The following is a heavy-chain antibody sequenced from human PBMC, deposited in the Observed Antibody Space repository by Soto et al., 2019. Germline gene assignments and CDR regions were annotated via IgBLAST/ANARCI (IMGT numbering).Heavy chain of an antibody. D-gene: IGHD2-15*01. CDR2: ISYDGSNK. J-gene: IGHJ4*02. Sequence: PGGSLRLSWAASGFTFSSYAMHWVRQAPGKGLEWVAVISYDGSNKYYADSVKGRFTISRDNSKNTLYLQMNSLRAEDTAVYYCASDVVVVAATPDYWGQGTLVTVSS. CDR1: GFTFSSYA. V-gene: IGHV3-30-3*01. CDR3: ASDVVVVAATPDY.